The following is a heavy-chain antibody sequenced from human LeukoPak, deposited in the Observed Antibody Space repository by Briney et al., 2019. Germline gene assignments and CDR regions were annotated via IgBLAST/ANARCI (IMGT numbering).Heavy chain of an antibody. Sequence: PSETLSLTCTVSGGSISSSSYYWGWIRQPPGKGLEWIGSIYYSGSTYYNPSLKSRVTISVDTSKNQFSLKLSSVTAADTAVYYCASREYCGGDCYDFDYWGQGTLVTVSS. V-gene: IGHV4-39*07. CDR2: IYYSGST. J-gene: IGHJ4*02. CDR3: ASREYCGGDCYDFDY. CDR1: GGSISSSSYY. D-gene: IGHD2-21*02.